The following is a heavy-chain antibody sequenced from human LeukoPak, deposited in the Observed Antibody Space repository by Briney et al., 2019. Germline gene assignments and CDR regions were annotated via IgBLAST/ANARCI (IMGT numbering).Heavy chain of an antibody. CDR1: GFTFSSYS. CDR2: ISSSSSYI. Sequence: PGGSLRLSCAASGFTFSSYSMNWVRQAPGKGLEWVSSISSSSSYIYYADSVKGRFTISRDNAKNSLYLQMNSLRGEDTAVYYCARGKDCSGGSCYSGTRTNDYWGQGTLVTVSS. CDR3: ARGKDCSGGSCYSGTRTNDY. J-gene: IGHJ4*02. V-gene: IGHV3-21*01. D-gene: IGHD2-15*01.